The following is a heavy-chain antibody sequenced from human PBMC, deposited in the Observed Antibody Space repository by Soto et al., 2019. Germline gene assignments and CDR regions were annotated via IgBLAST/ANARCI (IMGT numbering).Heavy chain of an antibody. D-gene: IGHD3-16*02. CDR3: ARDYRLRGLFEY. V-gene: IGHV3-30-3*01. J-gene: IGHJ4*02. CDR1: GFTFSSYA. CDR2: ISYDGSNK. Sequence: PGGSLRLSCAASGFTFSSYAMHWVRQAPGKGLEWVAVISYDGSNKYYADSVKGRFTISRDNSKNTLYLQMNSLRAEDTAVYYCARDYRLRGLFEYRDQQTLVTVST.